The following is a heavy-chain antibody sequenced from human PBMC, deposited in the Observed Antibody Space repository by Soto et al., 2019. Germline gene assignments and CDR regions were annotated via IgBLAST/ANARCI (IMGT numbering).Heavy chain of an antibody. J-gene: IGHJ6*02. CDR3: ARPEPDYGDDYYYYGMDV. V-gene: IGHV1-69*13. CDR2: TIPIFGTA. D-gene: IGHD4-17*01. Sequence: GASVKVSCKASGGTFSSYAISWVRQAPGQGLEWMGGTIPIFGTANYAQKFQGRVTITADESTSTAYMELSSLRSEDTAVYYCARPEPDYGDDYYYYGMDVWGQGTTVTVSS. CDR1: GGTFSSYA.